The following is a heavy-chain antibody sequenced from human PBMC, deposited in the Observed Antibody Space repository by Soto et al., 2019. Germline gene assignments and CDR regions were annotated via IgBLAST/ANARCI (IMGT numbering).Heavy chain of an antibody. CDR3: ARDYYGSGSSYYYYGMDV. D-gene: IGHD3-10*01. CDR2: IYYSGST. Sequence: PSETLSLTCTVSGGSISSYYWSWIRQPPGKGLEWIGYIYYSGSTNYNPSIKSRVTISVDMSEKQSSLKLTSVTAADTAVYYCARDYYGSGSSYYYYGMDVWGQGTTVT. CDR1: GGSISSYY. J-gene: IGHJ6*02. V-gene: IGHV4-59*01.